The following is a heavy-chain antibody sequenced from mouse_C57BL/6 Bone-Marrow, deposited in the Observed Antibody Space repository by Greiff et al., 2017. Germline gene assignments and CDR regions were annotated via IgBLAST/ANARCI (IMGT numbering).Heavy chain of an antibody. J-gene: IGHJ3*01. Sequence: QVQLQQPGAELVKPGASVKLSCKASGYTFTSYWMHWVKQRPGQGLEWIGMIHPNSGSTNYNEKFKSKATLTVDKSSSTAYMQLSSLTSEDSAVYYCARGGYYYGSSRFAYWGQGTLVTVSA. CDR1: GYTFTSYW. CDR2: IHPNSGST. D-gene: IGHD1-1*01. CDR3: ARGGYYYGSSRFAY. V-gene: IGHV1-64*01.